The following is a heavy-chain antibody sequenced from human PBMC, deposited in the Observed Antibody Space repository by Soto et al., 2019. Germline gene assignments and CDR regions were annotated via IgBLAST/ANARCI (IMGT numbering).Heavy chain of an antibody. Sequence: EVQLVESGGGLVQPGGSLRLSCAASGFIFSDHYMDWVRQPPGKGLEWVGRTRNKANTYTTEYAASVKGRFTMSRDDSKNSLYLQMNSLKTEDMAVYYCARDLSGSDIVYWGQGTLVTVSS. V-gene: IGHV3-72*01. CDR1: GFIFSDHY. CDR2: TRNKANTYTT. J-gene: IGHJ4*02. CDR3: ARDLSGSDIVY. D-gene: IGHD1-26*01.